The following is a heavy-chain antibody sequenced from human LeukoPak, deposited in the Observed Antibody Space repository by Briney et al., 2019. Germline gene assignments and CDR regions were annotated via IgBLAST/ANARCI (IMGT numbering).Heavy chain of an antibody. CDR3: ARVGYDFWSGPSNWFDP. D-gene: IGHD3-3*01. V-gene: IGHV4-34*01. CDR1: GGSFSGYY. CDR2: INHSGST. J-gene: IGHJ5*02. Sequence: SETLSLTCAVYGGSFSGYYWSWLRQPPGKGLEWIGEINHSGSTNYNPSLKSRVTISVDTSKNQFSLKLSSVTAADTAVYYCARVGYDFWSGPSNWFDPWGQGTLVTVSS.